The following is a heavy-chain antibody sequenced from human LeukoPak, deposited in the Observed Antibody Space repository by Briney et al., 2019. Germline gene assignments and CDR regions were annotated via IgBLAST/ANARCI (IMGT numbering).Heavy chain of an antibody. CDR1: GGSISSRNW. CDR2: ISRTGSI. CDR3: ARGQGAADY. V-gene: IGHV4-4*02. J-gene: IGHJ4*02. Sequence: MPSETLSLTCAVSGGSISSRNWWGWVSQPPGKGLEWIGEISRTGSIDYDPSVRSRATISLDKSKSQFSLRLTSLTSADTAVYYCARGQGAADYWGQGILVIVSS. D-gene: IGHD1-26*01.